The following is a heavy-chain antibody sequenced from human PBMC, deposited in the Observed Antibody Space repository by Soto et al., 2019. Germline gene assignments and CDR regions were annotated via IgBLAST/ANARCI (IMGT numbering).Heavy chain of an antibody. J-gene: IGHJ6*02. Sequence: SVKVYCKSSGYTFTRSTMNWVRQAPVQRLEWMGWINPDHGNTTSSQKFQDRVIITGDTSASTAYMDLSSLRSEDTAVYYCAKKGMVATSRPQPRHYCMDVWGQGTTVTVSS. CDR2: INPDHGNT. CDR1: GYTFTRST. CDR3: AKKGMVATSRPQPRHYCMDV. V-gene: IGHV1-3*01. D-gene: IGHD5-12*01.